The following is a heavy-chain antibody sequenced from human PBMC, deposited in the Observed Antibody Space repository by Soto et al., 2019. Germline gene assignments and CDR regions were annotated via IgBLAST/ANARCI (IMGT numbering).Heavy chain of an antibody. J-gene: IGHJ4*02. Sequence: GGSLRLSCAASGFTFSSYAMSWVRQAPGKGLEWVSSICDTGGCTYYADSVKGRFTFSRDNSKNTMLLQMNSLRAEDTAVYYYARIGSVSANFDYWGLGTLVTVSS. CDR1: GFTFSSYA. CDR3: ARIGSVSANFDY. D-gene: IGHD2-21*01. CDR2: ICDTGGCT. V-gene: IGHV3-23*01.